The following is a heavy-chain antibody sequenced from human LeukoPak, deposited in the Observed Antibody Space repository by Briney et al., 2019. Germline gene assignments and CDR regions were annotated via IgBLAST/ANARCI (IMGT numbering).Heavy chain of an antibody. CDR3: ARLRIAVVRGAQTLFDY. CDR2: IYYSGIT. CDR1: GDSITSSSYY. Sequence: SETLSLTCTVSGDSITSSSYYWAWIPQPPGKGLEWSGSIYYSGITYHNPSLKSRITIAIDTTKNHFTLNLSSAAVPDTPVYYCARLRIAVVRGAQTLFDYWGQGTVVIVSS. J-gene: IGHJ4*02. D-gene: IGHD3-10*01. V-gene: IGHV4-39*06.